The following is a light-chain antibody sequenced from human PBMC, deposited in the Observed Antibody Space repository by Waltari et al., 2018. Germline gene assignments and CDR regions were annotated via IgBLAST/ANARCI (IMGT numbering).Light chain of an antibody. V-gene: IGLV3-21*02. J-gene: IGLJ2*01. CDR2: DDS. CDR1: NIGHTS. CDR3: QVWDGRLVSGL. Sequence: SYVLTQPPSVSVAPGQTAKIPCDGKNIGHTSVHWYQRKPGQDPVLIVSDDSDRPSGIPERVAGSKAESAATLTISGVETGDEADYYGQVWDGRLVSGLFGGGTKLTVL.